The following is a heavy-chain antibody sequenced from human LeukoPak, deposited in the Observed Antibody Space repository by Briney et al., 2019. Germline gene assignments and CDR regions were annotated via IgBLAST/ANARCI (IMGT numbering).Heavy chain of an antibody. V-gene: IGHV3-33*01. Sequence: GGSLRLSCAASGFTFSIYGMHWVRQAPGEGLEWVAVIWYDGSNKYYADSVKGRFTISRDNSKNTLYLQMNSLRAEDTSVYYCATDYYGSGSYYKGEVDYWGQGTLVTVSS. D-gene: IGHD3-10*01. CDR1: GFTFSIYG. CDR2: IWYDGSNK. CDR3: ATDYYGSGSYYKGEVDY. J-gene: IGHJ4*02.